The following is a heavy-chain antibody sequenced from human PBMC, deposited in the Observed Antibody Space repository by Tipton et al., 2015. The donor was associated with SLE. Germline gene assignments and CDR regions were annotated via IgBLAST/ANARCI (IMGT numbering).Heavy chain of an antibody. CDR2: IYYSGST. J-gene: IGHJ2*01. CDR3: ARDGGYSSGWFVGYWYFDL. V-gene: IGHV4-39*07. Sequence: TLSLTCTVSGGSISSSSYYWGWIRQPPGKGLEWIGSIYYSGSTYYNPSLKSRVTISVDTSKNQFSLKLSSVTAADTAVYYCARDGGYSSGWFVGYWYFDLWGRGTLVTVSS. D-gene: IGHD6-19*01. CDR1: GGSISSSSYY.